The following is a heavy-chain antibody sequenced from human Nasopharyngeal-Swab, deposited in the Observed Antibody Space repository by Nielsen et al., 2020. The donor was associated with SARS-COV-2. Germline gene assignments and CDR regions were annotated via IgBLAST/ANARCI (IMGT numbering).Heavy chain of an antibody. CDR1: GGSFSGYY. J-gene: IGHJ6*03. Sequence: SETLSLTCAVYGGSFSGYYWSWIRQPPGNGLEWIGEINHSGSTNYNPSLKSRVTISVDTSKNQFSLKLSSVTAADTAVYYCARERQLPQYYYYYYMDVWGKGTTVTVSS. V-gene: IGHV4-34*01. CDR3: ARERQLPQYYYYYYMDV. CDR2: INHSGST. D-gene: IGHD2-2*01.